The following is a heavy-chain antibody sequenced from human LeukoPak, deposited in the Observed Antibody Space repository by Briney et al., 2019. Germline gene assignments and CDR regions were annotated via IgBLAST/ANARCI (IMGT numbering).Heavy chain of an antibody. J-gene: IGHJ4*02. CDR2: IHYSGST. Sequence: SETLSLTCTVSGGSVSSGSYYWSWIRQPPGKGLEWIGYIHYSGSTYYNPSLMSRVTMSVDTSKNQFSLKLSSVTAVDTAVYYCARKHRWNGLYFDYWGQGTLVTVSS. D-gene: IGHD1-1*01. CDR1: GGSVSSGSYY. CDR3: ARKHRWNGLYFDY. V-gene: IGHV4-61*01.